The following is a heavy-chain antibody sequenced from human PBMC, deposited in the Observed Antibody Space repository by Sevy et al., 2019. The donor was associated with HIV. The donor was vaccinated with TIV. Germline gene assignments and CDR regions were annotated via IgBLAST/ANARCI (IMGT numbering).Heavy chain of an antibody. V-gene: IGHV3-11*06. CDR2: ISGRSTYT. CDR1: GFIFSDYY. J-gene: IGHJ4*02. D-gene: IGHD1-26*01. Sequence: GGSLRLSCGASGFIFSDYYMSWIRQAPGKGLEWVSYISGRSTYTNYADSLKGRFTISRDNAKNSVYLQMNSLRADDTAVYYCARVDRVGATTMAYFDYWGQGTLVTVSS. CDR3: ARVDRVGATTMAYFDY.